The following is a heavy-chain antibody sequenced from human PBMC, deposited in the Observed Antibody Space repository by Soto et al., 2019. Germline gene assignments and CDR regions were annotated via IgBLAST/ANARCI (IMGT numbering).Heavy chain of an antibody. CDR2: IYPGDSDT. J-gene: IGHJ6*03. D-gene: IGHD5-18*01. V-gene: IGHV5-51*01. CDR3: ARVVDTPMPRPYYYYYYYMDV. Sequence: GESLKISCKGSGYSFTSYWIGWVRQMPGKGLELMGIIYPGDSDTRYSPSFQGQVTISADKSISTAYLQWSSLKASDTAMYYCARVVDTPMPRPYYYYYYYMDVWGKGTTVTVSS. CDR1: GYSFTSYW.